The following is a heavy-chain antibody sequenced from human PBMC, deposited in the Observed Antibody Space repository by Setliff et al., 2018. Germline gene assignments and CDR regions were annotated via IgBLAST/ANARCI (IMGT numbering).Heavy chain of an antibody. Sequence: RASVKVSCKASGGTFSSYGISWVRQAPGQGLEWRGRTIPMFGTIDYARKFQGRVTIITDESTSTAYMQLSSLGSEDTAVYYCVREGVDSRSSTDYRYYMDVWGKGTTVTVSS. CDR2: TIPMFGTI. CDR3: VREGVDSRSSTDYRYYMDV. V-gene: IGHV1-69*05. CDR1: GGTFSSYG. J-gene: IGHJ6*03. D-gene: IGHD3-22*01.